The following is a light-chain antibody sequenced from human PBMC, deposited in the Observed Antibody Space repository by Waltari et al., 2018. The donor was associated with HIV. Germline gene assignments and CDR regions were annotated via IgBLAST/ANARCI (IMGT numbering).Light chain of an antibody. J-gene: IGLJ2*01. CDR1: TSDVGSYNF. CDR2: EVT. V-gene: IGLV2-14*03. Sequence: QSALTQPASVSGSPGQSITIPCSGTTSDVGSYNFVSWYQKHPGKAPKLMIHEVTNRASWASTRFSGSKSGKTAYLTISGLQTEDEADYYCSSYANTNSVIFGGGTKLTVL. CDR3: SSYANTNSVI.